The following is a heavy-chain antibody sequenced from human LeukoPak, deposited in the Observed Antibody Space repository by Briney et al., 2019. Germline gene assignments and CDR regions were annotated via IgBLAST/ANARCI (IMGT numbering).Heavy chain of an antibody. CDR1: GFTFSDYY. CDR3: ARASGGYYQRQNWFDP. V-gene: IGHV3-11*04. D-gene: IGHD3-22*01. J-gene: IGHJ5*02. CDR2: ISSSGSTI. Sequence: GGSLRLSCAASGFTFSDYYMSWIRQAPGKGLEWVSYISSSGSTIYYADSVKGRFTISRDNAKNSLYLQMNSLRAEDTAVYYCARASGGYYQRQNWFDPWGQGTLVTVSS.